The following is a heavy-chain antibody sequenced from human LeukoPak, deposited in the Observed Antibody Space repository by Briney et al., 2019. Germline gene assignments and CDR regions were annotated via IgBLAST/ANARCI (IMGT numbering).Heavy chain of an antibody. J-gene: IGHJ4*02. V-gene: IGHV4-39*01. D-gene: IGHD3-22*01. CDR2: IYYSGST. Sequence: SETLSLTCTVSGGSISSSSYYWGWLRQPPGKGLEWIGSIYYSGSTYYNPSLKSRVTISVDTSKNQFSLKLSSVTAADTAVYYCARHSALVVVITRGYYFDYWGQGTLVTVSS. CDR1: GGSISSSSYY. CDR3: ARHSALVVVITRGYYFDY.